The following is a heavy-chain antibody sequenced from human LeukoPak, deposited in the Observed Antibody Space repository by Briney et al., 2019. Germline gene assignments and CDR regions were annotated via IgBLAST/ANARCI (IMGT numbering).Heavy chain of an antibody. D-gene: IGHD3-10*01. Sequence: ASVKVSCKASGYTFTSSYMHWIRQAPGQGLERMAVINPSGNRTTYAQKLQGRVTMTRDMSTSTVYMALSSLRSEDTALYYCARGRGGSEELKAPEFFQHWGQGTLVTVSS. CDR2: INPSGNRT. J-gene: IGHJ1*01. V-gene: IGHV1-46*04. CDR3: ARGRGGSEELKAPEFFQH. CDR1: GYTFTSSY.